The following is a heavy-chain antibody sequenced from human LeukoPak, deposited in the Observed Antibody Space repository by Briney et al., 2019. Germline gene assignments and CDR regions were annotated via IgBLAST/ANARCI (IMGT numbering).Heavy chain of an antibody. V-gene: IGHV4-30-2*01. Sequence: SQTLSLTCAASGGSISSGGYSWSWIRRPPGKGLEWIGYLYHSGSTYYNPSLKSRVTISVDRSKNQFSLKLSSVTAADTAVYYCARGIQEDYYDSSGYYYSWFDPWGQGTLVTVSS. D-gene: IGHD3-22*01. CDR1: GGSISSGGYS. J-gene: IGHJ5*02. CDR2: LYHSGST. CDR3: ARGIQEDYYDSSGYYYSWFDP.